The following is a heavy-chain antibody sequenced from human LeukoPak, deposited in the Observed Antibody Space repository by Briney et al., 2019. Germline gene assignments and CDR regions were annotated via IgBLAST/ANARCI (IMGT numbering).Heavy chain of an antibody. CDR3: AKYYYYYMDV. CDR2: INTDGSST. Sequence: PGGSLRLSCAASGFTFSSYWMHWVRQAPGKGLVWVSRINTDGSSTSYADSVKGRFTISKDNAKNSLYLQMNSLRAEDTAVYYCAKYYYYYMDVWGKGTTVTVSS. CDR1: GFTFSSYW. V-gene: IGHV3-74*01. J-gene: IGHJ6*03.